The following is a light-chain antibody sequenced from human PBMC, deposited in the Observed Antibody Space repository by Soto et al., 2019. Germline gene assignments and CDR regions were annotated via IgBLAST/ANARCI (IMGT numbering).Light chain of an antibody. Sequence: DIQMTQSPSSLSAFVGDRVTITCRASQSISSYLNWYQQKPGKAPKLLIYAASNLQSGVPSRFSGIGSGTDFTLTISSLQPEDFATYYCQQSYTTPFTFGPGTKVDIK. J-gene: IGKJ3*01. CDR1: QSISSY. V-gene: IGKV1-39*01. CDR3: QQSYTTPFT. CDR2: AAS.